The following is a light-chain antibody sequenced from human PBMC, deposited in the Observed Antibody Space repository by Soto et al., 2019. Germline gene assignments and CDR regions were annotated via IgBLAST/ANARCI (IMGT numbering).Light chain of an antibody. V-gene: IGLV3-21*04. Sequence: SYELTQPPSVSVAPGKTARITCGGNNIGSKSVHWYQQKPGQAPVLVIYYDSDRPSGIPERFSGSNSGKTATLTISRVEAXXXXXXXXQVWDSSSDHPVVFGGGTKLTV. CDR3: QVWDSSSDHPVV. CDR1: NIGSKS. J-gene: IGLJ2*01. CDR2: YDS.